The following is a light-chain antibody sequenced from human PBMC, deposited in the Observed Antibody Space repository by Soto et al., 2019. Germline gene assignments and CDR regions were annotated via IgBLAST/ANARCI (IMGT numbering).Light chain of an antibody. J-gene: IGKJ4*01. CDR3: QQSYTTPT. CDR2: AAS. Sequence: DIQMTQSPSSLSASVGDRVIITCRASQSIRIYLNWYQKKPGKAPKLLIHAASNLQSGVPSRFGGSGSGTDFTLTITSLQPEDFATYYCQQSYTTPTFGGGTKVEIK. V-gene: IGKV1-39*01. CDR1: QSIRIY.